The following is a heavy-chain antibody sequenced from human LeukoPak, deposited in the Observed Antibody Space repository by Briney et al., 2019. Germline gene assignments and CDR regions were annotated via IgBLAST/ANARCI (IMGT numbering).Heavy chain of an antibody. V-gene: IGHV3-66*01. CDR3: AKSHIDSSSWYGDAFDI. CDR1: EFSVGSNY. J-gene: IGHJ3*02. D-gene: IGHD6-13*01. CDR2: IYSGGST. Sequence: GGSLRLSCAASEFSVGSNYMTWVRQAPGKGLEWVSLIYSGGSTYYADSVKGRFTISRDNSKNTLYLQMNSLRAEDTAVYYCAKSHIDSSSWYGDAFDIWGQGTMVTVSS.